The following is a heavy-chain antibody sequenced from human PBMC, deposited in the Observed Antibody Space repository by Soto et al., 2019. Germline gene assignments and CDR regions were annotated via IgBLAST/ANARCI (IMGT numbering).Heavy chain of an antibody. V-gene: IGHV3-7*01. D-gene: IGHD4-4*01. Sequence: EVQLVESGGGLVQPGGSLRLSCTASGFTFSDSWMTWVRQAPGKGLEWVARIKPDESEKKYADSVKGRFSISRDNAKNSMDLPMDRLGGEDTAVYYCVRGGSNYASWGQGTLVTVSS. J-gene: IGHJ5*02. CDR1: GFTFSDSW. CDR2: IKPDESEK. CDR3: VRGGSNYAS.